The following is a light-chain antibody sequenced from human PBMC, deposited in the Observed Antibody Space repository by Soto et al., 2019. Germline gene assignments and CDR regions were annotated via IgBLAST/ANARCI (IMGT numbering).Light chain of an antibody. Sequence: EIVMTXSPATLSVSXXXXXTLSCRASQSVGGNLAWYQQRPGRPPRLLIYDASTRATDIPAMFSGSGSGTEFTLTISSLQSEDFALYYCQQYNNWPLYTYGQVTKMEIK. CDR3: QQYNNWPLYT. V-gene: IGKV3-15*01. CDR2: DAS. J-gene: IGKJ2*01. CDR1: QSVGGN.